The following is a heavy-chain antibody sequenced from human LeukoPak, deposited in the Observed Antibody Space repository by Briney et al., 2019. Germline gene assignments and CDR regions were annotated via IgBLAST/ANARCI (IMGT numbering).Heavy chain of an antibody. D-gene: IGHD5-12*01. CDR1: GGSISSSSYY. CDR2: IYHSGST. V-gene: IGHV4-39*01. J-gene: IGHJ5*02. Sequence: PSETLSLTCTVSGGSISSSSYYWGWIRQPPGKGLEWIGSIYHSGSTYYNPSLKSRVTISLDTSKNQFSLKLSSVTAADTAVFHCARHSGYPRVWFDPWGQGTLVTVSS. CDR3: ARHSGYPRVWFDP.